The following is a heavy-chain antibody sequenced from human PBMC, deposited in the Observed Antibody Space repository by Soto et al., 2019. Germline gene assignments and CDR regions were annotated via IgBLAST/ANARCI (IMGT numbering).Heavy chain of an antibody. CDR3: ARGWSGWRVWLDY. CDR1: GGSFSGYY. J-gene: IGHJ4*02. V-gene: IGHV4-34*01. CDR2: INHSGST. D-gene: IGHD6-19*01. Sequence: PSETLSLTCAVYGGSFSGYYWSWIRQPPGKGLEWIGEINHSGSTNYNPSLKSRVTISVDTSKNQFSLKLSSVTAADTAVYYCARGWSGWRVWLDYWGQGTLVTFSS.